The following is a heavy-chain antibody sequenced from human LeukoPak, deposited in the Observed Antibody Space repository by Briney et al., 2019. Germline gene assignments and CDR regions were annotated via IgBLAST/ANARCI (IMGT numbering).Heavy chain of an antibody. D-gene: IGHD5-18*01. V-gene: IGHV4-59*01. CDR2: IYYSGST. Sequence: PETLSLTCTVSGGSISSYYWSWIRQPPGKRLEWIGYIYYSGSTSYNPSLKSRVTISVDTSKNQISLKLSSVTAADTAVYYCARDLGVMVRAFDIWGQGTMVTVSS. J-gene: IGHJ3*02. CDR1: GGSISSYY. CDR3: ARDLGVMVRAFDI.